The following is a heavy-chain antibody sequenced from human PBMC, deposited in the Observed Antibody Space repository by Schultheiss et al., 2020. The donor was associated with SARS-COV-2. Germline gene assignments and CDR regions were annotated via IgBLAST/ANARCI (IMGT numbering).Heavy chain of an antibody. CDR3: ARSYILLDAFDI. Sequence: GGSLRLSCAASGFTFSSYGMHWVRQAPGKGLEGVAGIWYDGSNKYYEDAVKGRFTISRDNSKNTLYLQMNSLRAEDTAVDYWARSYILLDAFDIWGQGTMVTGSS. CDR2: IWYDGSNK. D-gene: IGHD3-10*01. CDR1: GFTFSSYG. V-gene: IGHV3-30*19. J-gene: IGHJ3*02.